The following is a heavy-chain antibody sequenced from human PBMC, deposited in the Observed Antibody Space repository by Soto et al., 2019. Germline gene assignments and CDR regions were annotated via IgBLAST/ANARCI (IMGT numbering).Heavy chain of an antibody. CDR1: YGSISSSGHY. J-gene: IGHJ4*02. Sequence: SETLSLTCTVSYGSISSSGHYWSWIRQDPGKGLEWIASIAYTGYTYYNPSLKSRVTISVDTSRNQFSLKVSSLTAADTAVYYCARRAYSYGSEYYFDSCGQGTQVTVSS. CDR2: IAYTGYT. V-gene: IGHV4-31*03. D-gene: IGHD5-18*01. CDR3: ARRAYSYGSEYYFDS.